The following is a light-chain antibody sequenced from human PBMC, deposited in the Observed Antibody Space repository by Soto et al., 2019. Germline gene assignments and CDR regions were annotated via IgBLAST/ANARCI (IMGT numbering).Light chain of an antibody. CDR2: KNN. J-gene: IGLJ2*01. CDR1: TSNIGSKT. V-gene: IGLV1-44*01. CDR3: ATRDDSLPAV. Sequence: QSVLTQPPSASGTPGQRVTISCSGSTSNIGSKTVSWYQQLPGSAPKVLIYKNNERASGVPDRFSGSKSGTSASLAISGLQSEDEAAYYCATRDDSLPAVFVGGTKLTVL.